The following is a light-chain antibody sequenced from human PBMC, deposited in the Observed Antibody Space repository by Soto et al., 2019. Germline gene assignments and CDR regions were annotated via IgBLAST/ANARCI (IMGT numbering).Light chain of an antibody. CDR3: QQYHNWPWT. CDR2: GAS. CDR1: QRVNIN. Sequence: EIVMTHSPSTLSVSQGEIATLSCRASQRVNINLAWYQQKPGQAPRLLIYGASTRATGIPARFSGSGSGTEFTLTISSLQSEDFAVYYCQQYHNWPWTFGQGTKVDIK. J-gene: IGKJ1*01. V-gene: IGKV3-15*01.